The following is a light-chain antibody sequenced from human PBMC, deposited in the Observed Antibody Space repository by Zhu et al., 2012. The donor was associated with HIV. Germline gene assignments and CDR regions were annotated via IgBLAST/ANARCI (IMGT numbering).Light chain of an antibody. V-gene: IGKV3-15*01. CDR2: GAS. Sequence: EIVLTQSPGTLSLSLGESATLSCRASQSLSSTYLAWYQQKPGQPPRLLIYGASTRATGIPLRFSGSGSGTEFTLTIATIQSEDFAVYYCHQYDKWPLYTLGQGTKLEIK. CDR1: QSLSSTY. J-gene: IGKJ2*01. CDR3: HQYDKWPLYT.